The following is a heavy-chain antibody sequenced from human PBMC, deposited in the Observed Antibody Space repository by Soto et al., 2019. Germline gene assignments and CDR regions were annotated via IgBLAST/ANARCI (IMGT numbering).Heavy chain of an antibody. J-gene: IGHJ4*02. CDR3: VNSRDSSPSDY. CDR1: GFSLSTFGMG. CDR2: IYWNDDK. D-gene: IGHD2-21*02. V-gene: IGHV2-5*01. Sequence: SGPTLVNPAQTLTLTCTYSGFSLSTFGMGVGWIRQPRGKAPEWLALIYWNDDKRYSPSLKNRLTIAKDTSKNLVVLTMTNVDPVDTATYYCVNSRDSSPSDYWGRGTLVTVSS.